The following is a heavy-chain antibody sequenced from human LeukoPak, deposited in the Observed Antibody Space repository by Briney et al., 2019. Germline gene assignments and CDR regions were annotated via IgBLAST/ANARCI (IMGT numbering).Heavy chain of an antibody. Sequence: SETLSLTCSVSGCSISSYYWSWIRQPPGKGLQWIGYIYFTGSTKYSPTLGSRVTISVDTSKNQFSLQLSSVTAADTAIYYCERGNPVKGHDLWSGYSSPGMDVWGKGTTVTVSS. J-gene: IGHJ6*04. CDR3: ERGNPVKGHDLWSGYSSPGMDV. CDR1: GCSISSYY. D-gene: IGHD3-3*01. V-gene: IGHV4-59*01. CDR2: IYFTGST.